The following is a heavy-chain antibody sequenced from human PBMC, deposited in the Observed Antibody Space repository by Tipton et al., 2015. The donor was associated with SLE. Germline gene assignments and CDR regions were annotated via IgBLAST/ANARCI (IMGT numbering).Heavy chain of an antibody. J-gene: IGHJ6*02. V-gene: IGHV4-59*01. CDR3: ARVNDFLLYGMDV. D-gene: IGHD3-3*01. CDR2: IYHLGST. CDR1: GAFITNYY. Sequence: TLSLTCTVSGAFITNYYWSWIRQPPGKGLEWIGTIYHLGSTDYNPSLKSRVTMAVDTSKNRFFLNLTSVTAADTAVYYCARVNDFLLYGMDVWGQGTTVTVSS.